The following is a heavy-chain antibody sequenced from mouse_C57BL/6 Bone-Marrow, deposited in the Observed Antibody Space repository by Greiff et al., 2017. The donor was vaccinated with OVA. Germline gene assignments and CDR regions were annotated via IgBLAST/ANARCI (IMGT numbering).Heavy chain of an antibody. CDR1: GYSITSGYY. D-gene: IGHD1-1*01. J-gene: IGHJ3*01. CDR3: ASAYSWFAY. V-gene: IGHV3-6*01. Sequence: EVKLMESGPGLVKPSQSLSLTCSVTGYSITSGYYWNWIRQFPGNKLEWMGYISYDGSNNYNPSLKNRISITRDTSKNQFFLKLNSVTTEDTATYYCASAYSWFAYWGQGTLVTVSA. CDR2: ISYDGSN.